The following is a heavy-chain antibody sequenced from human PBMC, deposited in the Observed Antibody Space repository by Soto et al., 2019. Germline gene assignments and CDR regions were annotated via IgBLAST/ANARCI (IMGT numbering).Heavy chain of an antibody. V-gene: IGHV3-7*05. Sequence: EVQLVQSGGGLVQPGGSLRISCAASGFRFSSYWMSWVRQAPGRGLEWVASIKQDGSEKYHMDSVKGRFTISRDNTRNSLYLQMNTLRVEDTAVYYCLSTGLAVSWGQGTLVTVSS. J-gene: IGHJ4*02. CDR1: GFRFSSYW. CDR2: IKQDGSEK. D-gene: IGHD6-19*01. CDR3: LSTGLAVS.